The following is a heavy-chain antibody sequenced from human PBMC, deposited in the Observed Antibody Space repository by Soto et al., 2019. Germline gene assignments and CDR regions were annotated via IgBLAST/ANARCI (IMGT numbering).Heavy chain of an antibody. Sequence: QVHLVQSGVEVKTPGASVKVSCQASGYTFFTYDISWVRQAPGQGLEWMGWISTYSGDTKYAQKYQGRVTMTTDTSTTTAYLELRSLRSDDMAVYYCARHHGPTTSENWFDPWGQGTLVTVYS. CDR1: GYTFFTYD. D-gene: IGHD5-12*01. V-gene: IGHV1-18*03. CDR3: ARHHGPTTSENWFDP. J-gene: IGHJ5*02. CDR2: ISTYSGDT.